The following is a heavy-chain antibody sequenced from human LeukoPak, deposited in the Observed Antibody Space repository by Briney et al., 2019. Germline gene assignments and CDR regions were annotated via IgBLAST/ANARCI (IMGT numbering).Heavy chain of an antibody. CDR2: INGDGSDT. Sequence: GGSLRLSCAASGFTFSGYWLHWARQSPGKGLVWVSCINGDGSDTRYADSVKGRFTISRDNAKNTLYLQMNSLRVEDTAVYYCARDPRNKGFDPWGQGTLVTVSS. V-gene: IGHV3-74*01. CDR3: ARDPRNKGFDP. CDR1: GFTFSGYW. D-gene: IGHD1/OR15-1a*01. J-gene: IGHJ5*02.